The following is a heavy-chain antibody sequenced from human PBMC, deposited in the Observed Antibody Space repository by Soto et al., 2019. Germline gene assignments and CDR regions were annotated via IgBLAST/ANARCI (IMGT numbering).Heavy chain of an antibody. V-gene: IGHV3-48*02. CDR2: ISSSSSTI. D-gene: IGHD4-4*01. Sequence: GGSLRLSCAASGFTFSSYSMNWVRQAPGKGLEWVSYISSSSSTIYYADSVKGRFTISRDNAKNSLYLQMNSLRDEDTAVYYCARDVPVKGYYYYGMDVWGQGTTVTVSS. J-gene: IGHJ6*02. CDR1: GFTFSSYS. CDR3: ARDVPVKGYYYYGMDV.